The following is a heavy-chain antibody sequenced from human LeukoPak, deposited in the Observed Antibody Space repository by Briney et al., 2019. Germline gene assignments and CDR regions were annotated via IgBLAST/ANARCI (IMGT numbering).Heavy chain of an antibody. CDR3: ARETDPVPAAIIGAFDI. V-gene: IGHV3-53*01. J-gene: IGHJ3*02. Sequence: PGGSLRLSCAASGFTVSSNYMSWVRQAPGKGLGWVSVIYSGGSTYYADSVKGRFTISRDNSKNTLYLQMNSLRAEDTAVYYCARETDPVPAAIIGAFDIWGQGTMVTVSS. CDR1: GFTVSSNY. CDR2: IYSGGST. D-gene: IGHD2-2*02.